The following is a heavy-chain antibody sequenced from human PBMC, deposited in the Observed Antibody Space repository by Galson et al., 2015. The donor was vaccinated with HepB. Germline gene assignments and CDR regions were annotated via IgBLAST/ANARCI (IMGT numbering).Heavy chain of an antibody. CDR3: ARAQNYYDRDGLQN. CDR1: GFTFENYD. J-gene: IGHJ4*02. D-gene: IGHD3-16*01. CDR2: ISSRSGYI. V-gene: IGHV3-21*01. Sequence: SLRLSCAASGFTFENYDMNWVRQAPGKGLEWVASISSRSGYIHYAASVEGRFTISRDNAKNSLFLQMDSLRAEDTALYFCARAQNYYDRDGLQNWGQGTLVTVSS.